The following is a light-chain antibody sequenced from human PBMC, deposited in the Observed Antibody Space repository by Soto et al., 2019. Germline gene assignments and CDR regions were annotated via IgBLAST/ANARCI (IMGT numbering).Light chain of an antibody. J-gene: IGKJ4*01. CDR1: QSISSL. CDR2: KAS. Sequence: DIQMTQSPSTLSASVGDRVTITCRASQSISSLLAWYQQKPGKAPKLLIYKASGLEGGVPSRFSGSGSGTEFTLTISSLQPDDFATFYCQQFNSYPLTFGGGTKVEIK. V-gene: IGKV1-5*03. CDR3: QQFNSYPLT.